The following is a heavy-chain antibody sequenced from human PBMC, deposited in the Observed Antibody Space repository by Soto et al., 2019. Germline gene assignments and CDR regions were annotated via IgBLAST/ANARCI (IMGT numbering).Heavy chain of an antibody. Sequence: QVQLVQSGAEVKKPGASVKVSCKASGYTFTSYGISWVRQAPGQGLEWKGWISAYNGNTNYAQKLQGRVTMTTDTSTSTAYMELRSLRSDDTAVYYCARTVATDQSQYYYYGMDVWGQGTTVTVSS. V-gene: IGHV1-18*01. CDR3: ARTVATDQSQYYYYGMDV. D-gene: IGHD5-12*01. CDR2: ISAYNGNT. J-gene: IGHJ6*02. CDR1: GYTFTSYG.